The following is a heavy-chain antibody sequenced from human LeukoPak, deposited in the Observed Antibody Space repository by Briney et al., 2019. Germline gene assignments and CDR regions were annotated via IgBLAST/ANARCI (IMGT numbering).Heavy chain of an antibody. CDR1: GYTFTTYA. D-gene: IGHD3-3*01. Sequence: ASVTVSCTASGYTFTTYAMHWVRQAPGRRLEWMGWINTGNGNTKYSQKFQDRVTITRDTSASTAYMDLSSLRSEDTAVYYCATRESGYLAYWGQGTLVTVSS. V-gene: IGHV1-3*04. J-gene: IGHJ4*02. CDR3: ATRESGYLAY. CDR2: INTGNGNT.